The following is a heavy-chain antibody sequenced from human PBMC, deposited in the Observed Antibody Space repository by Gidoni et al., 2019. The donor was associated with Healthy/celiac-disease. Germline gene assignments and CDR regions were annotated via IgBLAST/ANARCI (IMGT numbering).Heavy chain of an antibody. J-gene: IGHJ4*02. CDR2: IYTRGST. CDR1: GGSISSGSYY. D-gene: IGHD4-4*01. V-gene: IGHV4-61*02. Sequence: QVQLQDSGPGLVKPSQTLSLTCTVPGGSISSGSYYWSWLRQPAGKGLEWIGRIYTRGSTNYNPSLKSRVTISVDTSKNQFSLKLSSVTAADTAVYYCARGPTVTTSYYFDYWGQGTLVTVSS. CDR3: ARGPTVTTSYYFDY.